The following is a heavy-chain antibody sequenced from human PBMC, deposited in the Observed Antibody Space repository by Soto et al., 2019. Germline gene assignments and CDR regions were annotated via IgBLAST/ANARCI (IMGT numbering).Heavy chain of an antibody. J-gene: IGHJ4*02. D-gene: IGHD2-21*02. V-gene: IGHV1-69*06. CDR1: GGTYP. Sequence: GASVKVSCKASGGTYPITWVRQAPGQGLEWMGGIIPIFGTANYAQRFQGRVTITADKSTSTAYMELSSLTSEDTAVYYCARASYCGGDFYQNFAYWGQGTLVTVSA. CDR2: IIPIFGTA. CDR3: ARASYCGGDFYQNFAY.